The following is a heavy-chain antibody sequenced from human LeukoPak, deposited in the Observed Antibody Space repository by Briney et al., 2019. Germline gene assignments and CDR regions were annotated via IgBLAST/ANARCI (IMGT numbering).Heavy chain of an antibody. CDR2: IKSKSDGGTI. V-gene: IGHV3-15*01. Sequence: GGSLRLSCAASGFXFSNAWITWVRQAPGKGLEWVGRIKSKSDGGTIDYAAPVKGRFTFSRDDSKNTLYLQMSSLQTDDTAIYYCTTLKGYYDMDVWGQGTTVTVSS. J-gene: IGHJ6*02. CDR3: TTLKGYYDMDV. CDR1: GFXFSNAW.